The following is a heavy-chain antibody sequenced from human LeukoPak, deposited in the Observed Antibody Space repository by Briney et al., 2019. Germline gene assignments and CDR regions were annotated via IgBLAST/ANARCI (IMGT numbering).Heavy chain of an antibody. CDR3: ARLPKYYYGSGRLPDAFDI. CDR1: GYTFTSYA. Sequence: GASVKVSCKASGYTFTSYAMNWVRQAPGQGLEWMGWINTNTGNPTYAQGFTGRFVFSLDTSVSTAYLRISSLKAEDTAVYYCARLPKYYYGSGRLPDAFDIWGQGTMVTVSS. CDR2: INTNTGNP. V-gene: IGHV7-4-1*02. D-gene: IGHD3-10*01. J-gene: IGHJ3*02.